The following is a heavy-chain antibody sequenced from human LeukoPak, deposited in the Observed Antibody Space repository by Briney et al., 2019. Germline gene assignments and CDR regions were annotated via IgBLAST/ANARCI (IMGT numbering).Heavy chain of an antibody. Sequence: GGSLRLSCAASGFTFSSYAMHWVRQAPGKGLEGVAVISYDGSNKYYADSVKGRFTISRDNSENTLYLQMNSLATDDTAVYYCAKDKTDCTTTICQPWDYNYMDIWGKGTTVTVSS. CDR3: AKDKTDCTTTICQPWDYNYMDI. CDR2: ISYDGSNK. CDR1: GFTFSSYA. V-gene: IGHV3-30-3*01. J-gene: IGHJ6*03. D-gene: IGHD2-2*01.